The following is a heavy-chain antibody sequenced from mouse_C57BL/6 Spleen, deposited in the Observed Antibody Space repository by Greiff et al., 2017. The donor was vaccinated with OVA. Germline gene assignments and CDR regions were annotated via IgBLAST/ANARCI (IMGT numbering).Heavy chain of an antibody. CDR2: IDPSDSYT. CDR1: GYTFTSYW. Sequence: QVQLQQPGAELVRPGTSVKLSCKASGYTFTSYWMHWVKQRPGQGLEWIGVIDPSDSYTNYNQKFKGKATLTVDTSSSTAYMQLSSLTSEDSAVYYCARELVLRQWGFDYWGQGTTLTVSS. CDR3: ARELVLRQWGFDY. V-gene: IGHV1-59*01. D-gene: IGHD1-1*01. J-gene: IGHJ2*01.